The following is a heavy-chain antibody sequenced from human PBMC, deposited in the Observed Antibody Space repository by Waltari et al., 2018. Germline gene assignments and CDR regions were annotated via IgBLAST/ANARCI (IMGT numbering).Heavy chain of an antibody. CDR2: KKQDGREK. Sequence: EVQLVESGGGLVQPGGSLRLSCAASGFTFSSYWMSWVRQAPGKELELVANKKQDGREKYYVDDVNGRFTISRDNAKNSLYLQMNSLRAEDTAVYYCARDRGIVATGFDYWGQGTLVTVSS. D-gene: IGHD5-12*01. CDR1: GFTFSSYW. CDR3: ARDRGIVATGFDY. V-gene: IGHV3-7*04. J-gene: IGHJ4*02.